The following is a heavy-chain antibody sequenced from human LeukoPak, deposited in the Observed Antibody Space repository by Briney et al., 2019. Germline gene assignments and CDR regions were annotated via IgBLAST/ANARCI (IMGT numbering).Heavy chain of an antibody. CDR1: GGSFSGYY. CDR2: INHSGST. V-gene: IGHV4-34*01. Sequence: SETLSLTCAVYGGSFSGYYWSWIRQPPGKGLEWIGEINHSGSTNYNPPLKSRVTISVDTSKNQFSLKLSSVTAADTAVYYCARRQGYWGQGTLVTVSS. J-gene: IGHJ4*02. CDR3: ARRQGY.